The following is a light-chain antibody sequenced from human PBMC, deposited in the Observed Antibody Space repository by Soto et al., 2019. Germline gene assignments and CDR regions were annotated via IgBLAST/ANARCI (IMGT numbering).Light chain of an antibody. CDR2: DVS. CDR1: QSVTRF. Sequence: EIVLTQSPATLSLSPGERATLSCRASQSVTRFLAWFQQKPGQTPRLLMYDVSKRPSGIPARFSGSGSGTDFTLTISSLEPEDSAFYYCQQRSNRPRTFGQGTKVDIK. V-gene: IGKV3-11*01. CDR3: QQRSNRPRT. J-gene: IGKJ1*01.